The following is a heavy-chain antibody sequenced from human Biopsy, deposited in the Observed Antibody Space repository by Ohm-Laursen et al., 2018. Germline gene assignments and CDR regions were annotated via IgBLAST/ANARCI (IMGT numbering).Heavy chain of an antibody. V-gene: IGHV4-59*08. J-gene: IGHJ4*02. CDR1: GGSISGYH. D-gene: IGHD2-15*01. CDR3: ARRGSGGRSFDY. Sequence: GTLSLTCTVSGGSISGYHWSWIRKSPGKGLEWIGYIYYTGSTNYNPSVKSRVTISVDTSKNQFSLKLGSVTVADTAVFYCARRGSGGRSFDYWGQGSLVTVSS. CDR2: IYYTGST.